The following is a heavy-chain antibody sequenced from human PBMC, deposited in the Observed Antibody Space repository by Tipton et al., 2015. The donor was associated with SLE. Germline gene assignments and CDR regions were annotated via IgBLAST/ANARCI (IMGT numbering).Heavy chain of an antibody. Sequence: TLSLTCIVSSGSVSSSSYYWGWIRQPPGKGLEWIGSIYYSGSTYSNPSLKSRVTISVDTSKNQFSLGLSSVTAADSAVYYCARDGGTTGYFDFWGQGTLVTVSS. V-gene: IGHV4-39*07. D-gene: IGHD4-17*01. CDR1: SGSVSSSSYY. CDR3: ARDGGTTGYFDF. CDR2: IYYSGST. J-gene: IGHJ4*02.